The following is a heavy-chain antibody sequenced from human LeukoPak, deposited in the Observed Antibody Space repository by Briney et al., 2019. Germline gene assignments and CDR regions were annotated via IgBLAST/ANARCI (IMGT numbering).Heavy chain of an antibody. V-gene: IGHV4-59*01. D-gene: IGHD3-22*01. CDR1: GGSINTYY. J-gene: IGHJ4*02. CDR2: IYSSGST. Sequence: PSETLSLTCTVSGGSINTYYWTWIRQPPGKGLEWIGYIYSSGSTSYNSSLKSRVTISVDTSKNQFSLNLSSVTAADTAVYYCARAYYYDSSGPFDYWGQGTLVTVSS. CDR3: ARAYYYDSSGPFDY.